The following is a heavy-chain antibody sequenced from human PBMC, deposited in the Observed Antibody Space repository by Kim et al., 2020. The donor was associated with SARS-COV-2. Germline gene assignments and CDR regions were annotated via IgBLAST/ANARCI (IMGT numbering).Heavy chain of an antibody. CDR1: GFTFSSYA. CDR2: ISSNGVTI. V-gene: IGHV3-30-3*01. Sequence: GGSLRLPCAASGFTFSSYAMHWVRQAPGEGLECVALISSNGVTINYAASVKGRFTISRDNSRSTLYLQMNSLRGEDTAAYYCVRDDYGSLDYWGQGTLVTVSS. J-gene: IGHJ4*02. D-gene: IGHD4-17*01. CDR3: VRDDYGSLDY.